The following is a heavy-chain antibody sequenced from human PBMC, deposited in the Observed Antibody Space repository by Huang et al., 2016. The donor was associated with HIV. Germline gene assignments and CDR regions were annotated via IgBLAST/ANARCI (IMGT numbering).Heavy chain of an antibody. CDR3: AKADSGAAAGSLVDY. J-gene: IGHJ4*02. CDR1: GFTFSSYA. D-gene: IGHD6-13*01. Sequence: EVQLLESGGGLVQPGGSLRLSCAASGFTFSSYAMSWVRQAPGKGLEWVASITGRGSSSYYADSLKGRFTISRDNSKNTRYLQMNSLRAEDTAIYYCAKADSGAAAGSLVDYWGQGTLVTVSS. V-gene: IGHV3-23*01. CDR2: ITGRGSSS.